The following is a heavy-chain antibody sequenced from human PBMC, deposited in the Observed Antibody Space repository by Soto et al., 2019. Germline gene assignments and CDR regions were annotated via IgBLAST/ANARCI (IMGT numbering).Heavy chain of an antibody. D-gene: IGHD1-26*01. CDR2: IRSKAYGGTT. V-gene: IGHV3-49*03. J-gene: IGHJ4*02. CDR1: GFTFGDYA. Sequence: PGGSLRLSCTASGFTFGDYAMSWFRQAPGKGLEWVGFIRSKAYGGTTEYAASVKGRFTISRDDSKSIAYLQMNSLKTEDTAVYYCTRVSGSYGPYFDYWGQGTLVTVSS. CDR3: TRVSGSYGPYFDY.